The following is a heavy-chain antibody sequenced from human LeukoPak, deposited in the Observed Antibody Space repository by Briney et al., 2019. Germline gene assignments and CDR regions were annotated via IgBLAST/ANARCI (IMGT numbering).Heavy chain of an antibody. CDR3: ARDGDCSGGSCYSLGAFDI. CDR2: INWNGGST. CDR1: GFTFDDYG. D-gene: IGHD2-15*01. V-gene: IGHV3-20*04. Sequence: WPGGSLRLSCAASGFTFDDYGMSWVRQAPGKGLEWVSGINWNGGSTGYADSVKGRFTISRDNAKNSLYLQMNSLRAEDTALHYCARDGDCSGGSCYSLGAFDIWGQGTMVTVSS. J-gene: IGHJ3*02.